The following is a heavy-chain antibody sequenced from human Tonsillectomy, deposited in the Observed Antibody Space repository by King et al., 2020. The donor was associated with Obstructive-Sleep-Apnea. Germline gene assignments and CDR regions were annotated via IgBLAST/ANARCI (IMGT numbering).Heavy chain of an antibody. J-gene: IGHJ4*02. CDR1: GFTFSSYA. CDR3: AKDIGTTVTRDY. V-gene: IGHV3-23*04. D-gene: IGHD4-17*01. Sequence: VQLVESGGGLVQPGGSLKLSRVTSGFTFSSYAMSWVRQAPGKGLEWVSSIISGGKTYYTDSVKGRFTISPDNSKNTLYLQMNSLRAEDTAVYYCAKDIGTTVTRDYWGQGTLVTVSS. CDR2: IISGGKT.